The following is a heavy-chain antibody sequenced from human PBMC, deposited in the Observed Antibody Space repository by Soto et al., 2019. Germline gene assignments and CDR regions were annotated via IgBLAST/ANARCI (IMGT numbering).Heavy chain of an antibody. CDR2: ISWNSGSI. V-gene: IGHV3-9*01. CDR1: GFTFDDYA. D-gene: IGHD2-15*01. Sequence: GGSLRLSCAASGFTFDDYAMHWVRQAPGKGLEWVSGISWNSGSIGYADSVKGRFTISRDNAKNSLYLQMNSLRAEDTALYYCANGDEGRKKLVAATLSSAFDIWGQGTMVTVSS. CDR3: ANGDEGRKKLVAATLSSAFDI. J-gene: IGHJ3*02.